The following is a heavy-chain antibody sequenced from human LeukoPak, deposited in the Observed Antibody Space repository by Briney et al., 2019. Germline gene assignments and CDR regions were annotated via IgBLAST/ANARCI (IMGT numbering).Heavy chain of an antibody. CDR2: ISWNSGSI. Sequence: PGRSLRLSCAASGFTFDDYAMHWVRQAPGKGLEWVSGISWNSGSIGYADSVKGRFTISRDNAKNSLYLQMNSLRAEDTALYYCAKIAAAGTQYFQHWGQGTLVTVSS. J-gene: IGHJ1*01. CDR1: GFTFDDYA. V-gene: IGHV3-9*01. CDR3: AKIAAAGTQYFQH. D-gene: IGHD6-13*01.